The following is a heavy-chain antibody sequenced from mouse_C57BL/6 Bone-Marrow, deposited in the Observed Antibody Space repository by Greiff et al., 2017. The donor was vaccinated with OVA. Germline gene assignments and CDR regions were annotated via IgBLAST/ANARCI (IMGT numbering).Heavy chain of an antibody. CDR1: GFTFSSYA. CDR3: ARDEAMDY. J-gene: IGHJ4*01. CDR2: ISDGGSYT. V-gene: IGHV5-4*01. Sequence: EVKVVESGGGLVKPGGSLKLSCAASGFTFSSYAMSWVRQTPEKRLEWVATISDGGSYTYYPDNVKGRFTISRDNAKNNLYLQMSHLKSEDTARYYCARDEAMDYWGQGTSVTVSS.